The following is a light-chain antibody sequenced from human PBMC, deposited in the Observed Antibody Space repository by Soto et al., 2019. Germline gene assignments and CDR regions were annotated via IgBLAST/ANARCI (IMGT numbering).Light chain of an antibody. Sequence: IPMTQSPSSLSAYVGDRVTITCRASQSISSYLNWYQQKPGKAPKLLIYAASSLQSGVPSRFSGSGSGTDFTLTISSLQPEDFATYYCQQGYSTPITFGQGTRLEVK. CDR3: QQGYSTPIT. CDR1: QSISSY. V-gene: IGKV1-39*01. J-gene: IGKJ5*01. CDR2: AAS.